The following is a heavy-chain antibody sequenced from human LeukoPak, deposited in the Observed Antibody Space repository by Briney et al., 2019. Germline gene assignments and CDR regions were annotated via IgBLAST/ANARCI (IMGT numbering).Heavy chain of an antibody. CDR2: LPPDELDI. CDR3: VGTIASRGSEY. CDR1: GFTFTNHW. Sequence: PGGSLRLSCAASGFTFTNHWMHWVRQAPGVGLGWVSRLPPDELDIIYADSVKGRLTVSRDNSKHTVYLQINNLRAADTAVYYCVGTIASRGSEYWGQGALVTVSS. D-gene: IGHD6-6*01. V-gene: IGHV3-74*01. J-gene: IGHJ4*02.